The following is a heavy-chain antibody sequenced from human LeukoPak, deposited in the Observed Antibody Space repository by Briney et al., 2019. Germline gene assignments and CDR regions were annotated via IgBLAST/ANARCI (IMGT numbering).Heavy chain of an antibody. J-gene: IGHJ4*02. CDR2: INSDGSWT. CDR3: VSFYETY. Sequence: GGSLRLSCAASGNYWVHWVRQAPGKGLVWVSHINSDGSWTSYADSVKGRFTISKDNAKNTVYLQMNSLRAEDTAVYYCVSFYETYWGRGTLVTVSS. CDR1: GNYW. D-gene: IGHD2/OR15-2a*01. V-gene: IGHV3-74*01.